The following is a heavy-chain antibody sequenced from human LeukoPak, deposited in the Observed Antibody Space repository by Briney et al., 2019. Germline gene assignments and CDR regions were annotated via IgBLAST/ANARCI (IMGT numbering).Heavy chain of an antibody. CDR3: ARDSSGFYTFDY. J-gene: IGHJ4*02. Sequence: GASVTVSCKASGYTLTGYYMHWVRQAPGQGLEWMGWINPNSGGTYFAQKFQGWVTMTRDTSISTAYMELSRLRSDDTAVYYCARDSSGFYTFDYWGQGTLVTVSS. D-gene: IGHD6-19*01. CDR1: GYTLTGYY. CDR2: INPNSGGT. V-gene: IGHV1-2*04.